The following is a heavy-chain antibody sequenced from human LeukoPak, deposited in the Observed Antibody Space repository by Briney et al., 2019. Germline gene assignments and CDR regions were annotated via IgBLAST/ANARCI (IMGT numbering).Heavy chain of an antibody. Sequence: GGSLRLSCVVSGFSVSNNYIIWVRQAPGNGLERVTVIYGDGRTSHSASVRGRFTISRDNSKNIVSLQMNNLRAEDTAVYYCARGRGLGVVSPYFDYWGQGTLVTVSS. CDR2: IYGDGRT. V-gene: IGHV3-53*01. D-gene: IGHD3-3*01. CDR1: GFSVSNNY. CDR3: ARGRGLGVVSPYFDY. J-gene: IGHJ4*02.